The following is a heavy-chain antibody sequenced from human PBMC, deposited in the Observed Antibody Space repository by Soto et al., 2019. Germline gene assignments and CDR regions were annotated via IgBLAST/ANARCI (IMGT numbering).Heavy chain of an antibody. Sequence: QITLKESGPTLVKPTQTLTLTCTFSGFSLTTSGVGVGWIRQPPGKALEWLALLYWDDDNQYNPSLRNRLTLTKDTSKNQVVLTMTNMDPVDTATYYCAHGSGWLFDYWGQGTLVTVSS. J-gene: IGHJ4*02. CDR1: GFSLTTSGVG. V-gene: IGHV2-5*02. D-gene: IGHD6-19*01. CDR3: AHGSGWLFDY. CDR2: LYWDDDN.